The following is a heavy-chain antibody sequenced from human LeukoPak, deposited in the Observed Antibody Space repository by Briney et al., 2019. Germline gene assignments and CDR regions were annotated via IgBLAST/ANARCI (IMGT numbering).Heavy chain of an antibody. CDR3: ARDRSASIAVVTAEIDY. CDR2: ISSSGSTI. D-gene: IGHD6-19*01. Sequence: GGSLRLSCAASGFTFSSYEMNWVRQAPGKGLEWVSYISSSGSTIYYADSVKGRFTISRDNAKDSLYLQMNGLRAEDTAVYYCARDRSASIAVVTAEIDYWGQGTLVTVSS. CDR1: GFTFSSYE. V-gene: IGHV3-48*03. J-gene: IGHJ4*02.